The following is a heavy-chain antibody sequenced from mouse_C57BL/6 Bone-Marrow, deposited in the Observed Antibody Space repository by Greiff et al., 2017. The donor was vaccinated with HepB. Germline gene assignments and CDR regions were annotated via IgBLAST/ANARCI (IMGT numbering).Heavy chain of an antibody. CDR3: DRNLLWLRRGDWYFDV. D-gene: IGHD2-2*01. J-gene: IGHJ1*03. Sequence: QVQLQQSGPGLVQPSQSLSITCTVSGFSLTSYGVHWVRQSPGKGLEWLGVIWSGGSTDYNAAFISRLSISKDNSKSQVFFKMNSLQADDTAIYYCDRNLLWLRRGDWYFDVWGTGTTVTVSS. V-gene: IGHV2-2*01. CDR2: IWSGGST. CDR1: GFSLTSYG.